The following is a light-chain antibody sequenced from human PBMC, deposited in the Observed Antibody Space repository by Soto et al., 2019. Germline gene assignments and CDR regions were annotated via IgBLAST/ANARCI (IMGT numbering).Light chain of an antibody. CDR1: QSVSSN. CDR2: GAS. Sequence: EIVMTQSPATLSVSPGERATLSCRASQSVSSNLAWYQQKPGQAPRLLIYGASTRATGIPARSSGSGSGTEFTLTISSLQSEDFAVYYCQQYNNWPRPKYTFGQGTKLEIK. V-gene: IGKV3-15*01. J-gene: IGKJ2*01. CDR3: QQYNNWPRPKYT.